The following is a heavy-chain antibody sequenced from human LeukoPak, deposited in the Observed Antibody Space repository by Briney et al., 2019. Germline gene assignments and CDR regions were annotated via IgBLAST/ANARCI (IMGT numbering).Heavy chain of an antibody. CDR2: INHSGST. J-gene: IGHJ4*02. V-gene: IGHV4-34*01. CDR1: GGSFSGYY. Sequence: PSETLSLTCAVYGGSFSGYYWSWIRQPPGKGLEWIGEINHSGSTNYNPSLKSRVTISVDTSKNQFSLKLSSVTAADTAVYYCARHKRTTVVKGVFDYWGQGTLVTVSS. D-gene: IGHD4-23*01. CDR3: ARHKRTTVVKGVFDY.